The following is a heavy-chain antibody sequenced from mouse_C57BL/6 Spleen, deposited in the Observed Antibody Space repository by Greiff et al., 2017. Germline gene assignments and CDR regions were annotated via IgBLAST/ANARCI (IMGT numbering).Heavy chain of an antibody. CDR2: IRYSGST. J-gene: IGHJ3*01. CDR3: GSHYYGSRHPFAY. Sequence: EVQLLESGPGMAKPSQSLSLTCTVTGYSITSGYDWYWIRHFPGNKLEWMGYIRYSGSTNYNPSLKNQISITYDTSKNHFFLKLNSVTTDETATYYCGSHYYGSRHPFAYWGQGTLVTVSA. CDR1: GYSITSGYD. V-gene: IGHV3-1*01. D-gene: IGHD1-1*01.